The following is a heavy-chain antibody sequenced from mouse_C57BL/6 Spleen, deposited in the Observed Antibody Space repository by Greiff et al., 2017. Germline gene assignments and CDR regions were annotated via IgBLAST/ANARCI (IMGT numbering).Heavy chain of an antibody. CDR3: ARRGVVAEDYAMDY. D-gene: IGHD1-1*01. J-gene: IGHJ4*01. CDR2: ISSGSSTI. Sequence: EVKLMESGGGLVKPGGSLKLSCAASGFTFSDYGMHWVRQAPEKGLEWVAYISSGSSTIYYADTVKGRFTISRDNAKNTLFLQMTSLRSEDTAMYYWARRGVVAEDYAMDYWGQGTSVTVSS. CDR1: GFTFSDYG. V-gene: IGHV5-17*01.